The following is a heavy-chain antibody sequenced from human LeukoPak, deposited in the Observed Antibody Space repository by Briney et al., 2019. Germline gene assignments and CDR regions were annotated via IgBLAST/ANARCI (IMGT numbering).Heavy chain of an antibody. J-gene: IGHJ4*02. CDR3: ARDDSGSSSWYSTYFDY. Sequence: GGSLRLSCAASGFTFSSYGMHWVRQAPGKGLEWVAFMRSDGSDKYYVDSVKGRFTISRDNSKNTLFLQMNSLRAEDTAVYYCARDDSGSSSWYSTYFDYWGQGTLVTVSS. CDR1: GFTFSSYG. V-gene: IGHV3-30*02. D-gene: IGHD6-13*01. CDR2: MRSDGSDK.